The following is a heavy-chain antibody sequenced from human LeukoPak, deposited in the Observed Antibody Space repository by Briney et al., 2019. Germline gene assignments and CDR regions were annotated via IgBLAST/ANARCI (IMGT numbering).Heavy chain of an antibody. CDR2: IKQDGSEK. Sequence: PGGSLRLSCAASGFTFSSYWMSWVRQAPGKGLEWVANIKQDGSEKYYVDSVKGRFTISRDNAKNSLYLQMNSLRAEDTAVYYCARAYGLLTRRNPYYFDYWGQGTLVTVSS. V-gene: IGHV3-7*01. D-gene: IGHD3-9*01. CDR1: GFTFSSYW. J-gene: IGHJ4*02. CDR3: ARAYGLLTRRNPYYFDY.